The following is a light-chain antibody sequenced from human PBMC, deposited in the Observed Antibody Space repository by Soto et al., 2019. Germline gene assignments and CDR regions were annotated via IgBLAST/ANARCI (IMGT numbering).Light chain of an antibody. CDR2: GAF. Sequence: EIVLTQSPGTLSLSPGERATLSCRASQRVSDYYLAWYQQKPGQAPRLLIYGAFNRATGIPDRFSGSGSGTDLTLTISRLEPEDFAVYYCQQYGSSPPLSFGGGTKVEIK. J-gene: IGKJ4*01. CDR1: QRVSDYY. CDR3: QQYGSSPPLS. V-gene: IGKV3-20*01.